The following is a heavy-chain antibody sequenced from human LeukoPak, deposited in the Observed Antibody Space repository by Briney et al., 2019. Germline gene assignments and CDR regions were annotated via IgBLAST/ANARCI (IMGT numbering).Heavy chain of an antibody. CDR1: GFTFHTFT. CDR2: IRSSSSSI. Sequence: PGGSLRLSCAASGFTFHTFTMNWVRQAPGKGLKWVSAIRSSSSSIYYADSVKGRFTISRDNSKNSLYLQMNSLTAEDTAVYYCARAGSVTSPVDYWGRGTLVFVSS. D-gene: IGHD2-21*02. J-gene: IGHJ4*02. CDR3: ARAGSVTSPVDY. V-gene: IGHV3-21*01.